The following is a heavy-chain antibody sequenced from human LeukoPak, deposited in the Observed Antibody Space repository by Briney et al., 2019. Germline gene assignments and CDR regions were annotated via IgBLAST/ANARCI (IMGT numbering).Heavy chain of an antibody. D-gene: IGHD1-26*01. V-gene: IGHV4-59*08. CDR2: IYYSGST. J-gene: IGHJ4*02. CDR1: GGSLSSYY. Sequence: SETLSLTCTVSGGSLSSYYWSWIRQPPGKGLEWIGFIYYSGSTNYNPSLKSRVTISVDTSKNQFSLKLSSVTAADTAVYYCARHRAGSYTFDYWGQGTLVTVSS. CDR3: ARHRAGSYTFDY.